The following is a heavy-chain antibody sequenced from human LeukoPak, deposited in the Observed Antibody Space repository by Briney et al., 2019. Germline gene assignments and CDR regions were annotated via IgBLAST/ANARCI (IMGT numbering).Heavy chain of an antibody. V-gene: IGHV3-21*04. CDR3: AKDGYTEWLGLYYFDY. D-gene: IGHD6-19*01. CDR1: GFTFSSYG. CDR2: ISSSSSYI. J-gene: IGHJ4*02. Sequence: GGSLRLSCAASGFTFSSYGMTWVRQAPGKGLEWVSSISSSSSYIYYADFVKGRFTISRDNSKNTLFLQMNSLRAEDTAVYYCAKDGYTEWLGLYYFDYWGQGTLVTVSS.